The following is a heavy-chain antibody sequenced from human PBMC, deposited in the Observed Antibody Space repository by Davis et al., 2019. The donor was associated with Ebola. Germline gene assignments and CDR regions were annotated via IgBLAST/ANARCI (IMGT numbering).Heavy chain of an antibody. J-gene: IGHJ4*02. D-gene: IGHD3-22*01. CDR2: TYFNSKYFR. CDR1: GDTVSSIDGA. V-gene: IGHV6-1*01. CDR3: ARGWLKGYLDY. Sequence: HSQTLSLTCDTSGDTVSSIDGAWNWIRQSPSRGLEWLGRTYFNSKYFRDYAVSVRGRITINADPSKNQFSLHLNSVTPEDTAIYYCARGWLKGYLDYWGQGTLVTVSS.